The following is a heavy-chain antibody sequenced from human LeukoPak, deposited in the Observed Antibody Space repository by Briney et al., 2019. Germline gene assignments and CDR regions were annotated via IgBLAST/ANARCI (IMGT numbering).Heavy chain of an antibody. CDR1: GGSISSSSYY. CDR2: IYYSGST. V-gene: IGHV4-39*07. J-gene: IGHJ4*02. Sequence: PSETLSLTCTVSGGSISSSSYYWGWIRQPPGKGLEWIGSIYYSGSTYYNPSLKSRVTISVDTSKNQFSLKLSSVTAADTAVYYCARDRRGGYDYVNRVVFDYWGQGTLVTVSS. CDR3: ARDRRGGYDYVNRVVFDY. D-gene: IGHD5-12*01.